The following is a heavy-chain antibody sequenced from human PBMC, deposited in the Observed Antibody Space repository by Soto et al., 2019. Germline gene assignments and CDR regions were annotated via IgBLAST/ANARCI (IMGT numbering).Heavy chain of an antibody. CDR1: GFTVSSNY. CDR2: IYTDDST. Sequence: EVQLVESGGGLVQPGGSLRLSCAASGFTVSSNYMSWVRQAPGKGLEWLSVIYTDDSTYYADSVKGRFTISRHNSKNTLYHQMNSVRAEDPAVYYCTSGASGRSGPSYWGEATLVAVSS. V-gene: IGHV3-53*04. CDR3: TSGASGRSGPSY. D-gene: IGHD3-3*01. J-gene: IGHJ4*02.